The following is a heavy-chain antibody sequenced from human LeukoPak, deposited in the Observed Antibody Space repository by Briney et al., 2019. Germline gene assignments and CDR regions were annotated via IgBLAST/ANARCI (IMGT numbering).Heavy chain of an antibody. CDR1: GYTFTGYY. Sequence: ASVKVSCTASGYTFTGYYMHWVRQAPGQGLEWMGWINHNSGGTNYAQKFQGRVTMTRDTSISTAYMELSRLRSDDTAVYYCARSLGRYYYGSGSPADSLCYSGQGTLVTVSS. V-gene: IGHV1-2*02. D-gene: IGHD3-10*01. CDR3: ARSLGRYYYGSGSPADSLCY. CDR2: INHNSGGT. J-gene: IGHJ4*02.